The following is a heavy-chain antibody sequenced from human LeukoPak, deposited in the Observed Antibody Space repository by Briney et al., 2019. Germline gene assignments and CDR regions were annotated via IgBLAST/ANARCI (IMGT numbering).Heavy chain of an antibody. Sequence: PRGCLRLSCAASGFTFADYAMHWVRHAPGKGLGWVSGISWNSGSIVYAGSVTGRFTISRDNAKTSLYLQMNSLRAEDTALYYCAKDLGIAVAGTRGFDPWGQGTLVTVSS. J-gene: IGHJ5*02. CDR1: GFTFADYA. CDR2: ISWNSGSI. CDR3: AKDLGIAVAGTRGFDP. V-gene: IGHV3-9*01. D-gene: IGHD6-19*01.